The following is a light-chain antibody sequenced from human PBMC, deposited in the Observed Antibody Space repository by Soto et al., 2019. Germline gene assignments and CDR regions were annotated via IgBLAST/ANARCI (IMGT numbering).Light chain of an antibody. CDR2: DVT. CDR3: SSFTTSSTYV. V-gene: IGLV2-18*02. J-gene: IGLJ1*01. CDR1: SSDVGSNNR. Sequence: QSVLTQPPSVSGSPGQSVAISCSGSSSDVGSNNRVSWYQQSPGTAPKLMIYDVTNRPSGVPDRFSGSKSGNTASLTISGLQAEDEADYYCSSFTTSSTYVLGTGTKLTVL.